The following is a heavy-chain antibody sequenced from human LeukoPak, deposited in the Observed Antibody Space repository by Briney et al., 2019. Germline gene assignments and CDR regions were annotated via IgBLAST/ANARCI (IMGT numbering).Heavy chain of an antibody. J-gene: IGHJ4*02. Sequence: GGSLRLSCAASGFTFSNYPMHWVRQAPGKGLEWVAVISYDASNTDYADSVKGRFTISRDNSKNTLYLQMNSLRAEDTAVYYCAKEPIYDFWSGYFDYWGQGTLVTVSS. CDR2: ISYDASNT. V-gene: IGHV3-30*04. CDR3: AKEPIYDFWSGYFDY. CDR1: GFTFSNYP. D-gene: IGHD3-3*01.